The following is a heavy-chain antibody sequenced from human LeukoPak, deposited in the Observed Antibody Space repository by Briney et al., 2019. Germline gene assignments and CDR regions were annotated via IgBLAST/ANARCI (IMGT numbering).Heavy chain of an antibody. Sequence: LAGRSLRLSCAASGFTFDDYAMHWVRQAPGKGLEWVSGISWNSGSIGYADSVKGRFTISRDNAKNSLYLQMNSLRAEDTALYYCAKGHGYYYDKGIDYWGQGTLVTVSS. CDR3: AKGHGYYYDKGIDY. V-gene: IGHV3-9*01. CDR1: GFTFDDYA. J-gene: IGHJ4*02. CDR2: ISWNSGSI. D-gene: IGHD3-22*01.